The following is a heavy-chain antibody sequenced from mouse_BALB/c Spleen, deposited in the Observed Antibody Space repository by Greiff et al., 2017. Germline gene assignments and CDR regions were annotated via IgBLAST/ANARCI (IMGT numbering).Heavy chain of an antibody. CDR1: GFTFSSYA. V-gene: IGHV5-9-3*01. CDR2: ISSGGSYT. J-gene: IGHJ3*01. Sequence: EVKLVESGGGLVKPGGSLKLSCAASGFTFSSYAMSWVRQTPEKRLEWVATISSGGSYTYYPDSVKGRFTISRDNAKNTLYLQMSSLRSEDTAMYYCASGDYDFAYWGQGTLVTVSA. CDR3: ASGDYDFAY. D-gene: IGHD2-4*01.